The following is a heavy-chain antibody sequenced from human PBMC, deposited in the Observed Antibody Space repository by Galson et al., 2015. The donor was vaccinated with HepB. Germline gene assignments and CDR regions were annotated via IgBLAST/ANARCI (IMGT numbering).Heavy chain of an antibody. V-gene: IGHV3-23*01. J-gene: IGHJ3*01. CDR1: RFTFSSYA. Sequence: SLRLSCAASRFTFSSYAMSWVRQAPGKGLEWVSAISVSGDDTYYADSVKGRFTISRDNSKDTLYLQMSSLRTEDTAVYFCAKGQRTRDRGSSWTTDAIDLWGHGTMVIVSS. D-gene: IGHD6-13*01. CDR2: ISVSGDDT. CDR3: AKGQRTRDRGSSWTTDAIDL.